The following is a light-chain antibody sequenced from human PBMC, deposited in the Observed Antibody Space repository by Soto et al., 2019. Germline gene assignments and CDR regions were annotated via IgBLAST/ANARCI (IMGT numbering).Light chain of an antibody. CDR1: QSVSSN. Sequence: EIVMTQSPDTLFVSPGERATLSCRAIQSVSSNLAWYQQKPGQAPRLIIYGASTRPTGFPARFSGSGSGTEFTLTISSLQSEDFAVYYCHHYNSWPYTFGQGTKVEIK. J-gene: IGKJ2*01. CDR2: GAS. CDR3: HHYNSWPYT. V-gene: IGKV3-15*01.